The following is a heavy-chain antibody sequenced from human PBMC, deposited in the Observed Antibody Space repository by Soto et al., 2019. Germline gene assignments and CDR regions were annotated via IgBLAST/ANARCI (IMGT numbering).Heavy chain of an antibody. CDR3: ARGYIGPDY. CDR1: GFTFSSHW. D-gene: IGHD5-12*01. J-gene: IGHJ4*02. CDR2: INNDGSDT. Sequence: EVQLVESGGGLVQPGGSLRLSCAASGFTFSSHWMHWVRQAPGKGLVWVSRINNDGSDTIYADSVKGRFTISRENAENTLYLQMNSLRAEDTGVYYCARGYIGPDYWGQGTLVTVSS. V-gene: IGHV3-74*01.